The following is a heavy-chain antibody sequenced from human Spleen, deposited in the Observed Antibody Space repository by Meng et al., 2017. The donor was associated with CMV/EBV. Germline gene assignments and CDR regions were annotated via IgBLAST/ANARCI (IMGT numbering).Heavy chain of an antibody. D-gene: IGHD4-11*01. V-gene: IGHV3-30*02. J-gene: IGHJ6*02. CDR3: AKDLLKVSGNYELLRYYYYGMDV. CDR2: IRYDGSNK. CDR1: GFTFSSYG. Sequence: GGSLRLSCAASGFTFSSYGMHWVRQATGKGLEWVAFIRYDGSNKYYADSVKGRFTISRDNSKNTLYLQMNSLRAEDTAVYYCAKDLLKVSGNYELLRYYYYGMDVWGQGTTVTVSS.